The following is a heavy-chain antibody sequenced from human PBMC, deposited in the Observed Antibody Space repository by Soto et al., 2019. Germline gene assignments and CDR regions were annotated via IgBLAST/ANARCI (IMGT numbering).Heavy chain of an antibody. J-gene: IGHJ6*02. V-gene: IGHV4-59*01. Sequence: QVQLQESGPGMVKPSETLSLTCTVSGDSINSYYWGWIRQTPGKGLEWIGYIYYDGVTTNNPSPNSRVTISVHTSKTHFSLKLTSVTAADTAVYYCTRGAEGYRYGYNYGMDVWGQGTTVTVSS. CDR2: IYYDGVT. CDR3: TRGAEGYRYGYNYGMDV. CDR1: GDSINSYY. D-gene: IGHD5-12*01.